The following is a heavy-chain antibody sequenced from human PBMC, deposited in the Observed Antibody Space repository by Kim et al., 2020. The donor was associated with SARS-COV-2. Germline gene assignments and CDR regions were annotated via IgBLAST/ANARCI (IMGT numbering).Heavy chain of an antibody. D-gene: IGHD3-10*01. CDR1: GFTFSSYS. V-gene: IGHV3-21*01. CDR3: ARSVTMVRGGYYYYGMDV. J-gene: IGHJ6*02. Sequence: GGSLRLSCAASGFTFSSYSMNWVRQAQGKGLEWVSSISSSSSYIYYADSVKGRLTISRDNAKNSLYLQMNSLRAEDTAVYYCARSVTMVRGGYYYYGMDVWGQGTTVTVSS. CDR2: ISSSSSYI.